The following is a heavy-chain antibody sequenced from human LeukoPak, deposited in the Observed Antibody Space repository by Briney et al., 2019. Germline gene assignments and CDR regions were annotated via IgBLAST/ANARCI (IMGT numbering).Heavy chain of an antibody. CDR1: GFTFCSYW. D-gene: IGHD3-22*01. J-gene: IGHJ4*02. CDR3: AMGPYYYDSSGYYY. Sequence: GGSLRLSCAASGFTFCSYWMHWVRHARGEGLVWVSGINSYGSSTSYADSVKGQFTISRDNAKNTLYVQMNSLRAESTAVYYCAMGPYYYDSSGYYYWGQGTLVTVSS. CDR2: INSYGSST. V-gene: IGHV3-74*01.